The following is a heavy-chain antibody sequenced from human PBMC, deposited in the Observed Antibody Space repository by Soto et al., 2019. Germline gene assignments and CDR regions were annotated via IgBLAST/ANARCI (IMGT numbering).Heavy chain of an antibody. V-gene: IGHV1-3*01. CDR1: GYTFTGYA. J-gene: IGHJ4*02. Sequence: ASVKVSCKASGYTFTGYAMHWVRQAPGQRLEWMGWINAGNGNTKYSQKFQGRVTISADESMTTVYMELRGLTSEDTAVYYCARGPDYEGYFDYWGRGTLVTVSS. CDR2: INAGNGNT. D-gene: IGHD3-22*01. CDR3: ARGPDYEGYFDY.